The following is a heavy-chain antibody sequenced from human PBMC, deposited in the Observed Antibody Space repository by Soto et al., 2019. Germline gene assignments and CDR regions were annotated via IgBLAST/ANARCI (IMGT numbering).Heavy chain of an antibody. CDR3: ARHLHRITISQG. CDR2: IHYSGST. J-gene: IGHJ4*02. D-gene: IGHD3-3*01. Sequence: SDTLSLTCTVSGHSISRNIYYWGWFLQPPGKGRKWIENIHYSGSTYYDSSLKSRVTISVDTSKNKFSLKLSSVTAAVTAVYYCARHLHRITISQGWSQGTLVTVPS. CDR1: GHSISRNIYY. V-gene: IGHV4-39*01.